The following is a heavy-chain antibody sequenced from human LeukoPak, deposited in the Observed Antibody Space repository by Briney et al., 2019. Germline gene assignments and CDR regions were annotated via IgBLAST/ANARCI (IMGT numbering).Heavy chain of an antibody. Sequence: PSETLSLTCTVSGGSVSGYYWSWIRQPLGKGLEWIGYIYYSGNTNYNPSLRSRVTISVDTSKNQFSLKLCSVTAADTAVYYCAREGSYDVLTGYYLNWFDPWGQGTLVTVSS. V-gene: IGHV4-59*02. CDR1: GGSVSGYY. CDR3: AREGSYDVLTGYYLNWFDP. D-gene: IGHD3-9*01. CDR2: IYYSGNT. J-gene: IGHJ5*02.